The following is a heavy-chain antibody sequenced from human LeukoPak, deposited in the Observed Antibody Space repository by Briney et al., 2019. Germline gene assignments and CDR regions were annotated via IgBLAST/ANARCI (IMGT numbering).Heavy chain of an antibody. V-gene: IGHV3-30*04. CDR2: ISYDGSNK. Sequence: GGSLRLSWAASGFTFSSYAMHWVRQAPGKGLEWVAVISYDGSNKYYADSVKGRFTISRDNSKNTLYLQMNSLRAEDTAVYYCAREIVPAAPAYNWFDPWGQGTLVTVSS. CDR3: AREIVPAAPAYNWFDP. J-gene: IGHJ5*02. D-gene: IGHD2-2*01. CDR1: GFTFSSYA.